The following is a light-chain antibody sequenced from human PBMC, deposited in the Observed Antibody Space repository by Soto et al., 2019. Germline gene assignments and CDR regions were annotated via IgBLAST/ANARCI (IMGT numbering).Light chain of an antibody. CDR1: SSDVGNYKY. J-gene: IGLJ1*01. CDR3: FSYTSSGTYV. CDR2: GVS. Sequence: QSALTQPASVSGSPGQSITISCTGTSSDVGNYKYVSWYQQHPGKAPKLMIYGVSNRPSGVSNRFSGSKSGNTASLTISGLQAEDETHYYCFSYTSSGTYVFGTGTKVNGL. V-gene: IGLV2-14*01.